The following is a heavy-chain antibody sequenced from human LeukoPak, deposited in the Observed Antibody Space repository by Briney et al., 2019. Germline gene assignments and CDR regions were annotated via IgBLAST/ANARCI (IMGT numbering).Heavy chain of an antibody. Sequence: ASVKVSCKASGGTFSSYAISWVRQAPGQGLEWMGRIIPILGIANYAQKFQGRVTITADKSTSTAYMELSSLRSEDTAAYYCARDAGYSSSWTDYWGQGTLVTVSS. V-gene: IGHV1-69*04. J-gene: IGHJ4*02. CDR2: IIPILGIA. D-gene: IGHD6-13*01. CDR3: ARDAGYSSSWTDY. CDR1: GGTFSSYA.